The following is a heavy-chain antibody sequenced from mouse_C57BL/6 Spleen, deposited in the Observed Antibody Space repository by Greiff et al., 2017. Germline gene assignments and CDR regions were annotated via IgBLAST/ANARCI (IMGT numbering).Heavy chain of an antibody. V-gene: IGHV1-81*01. D-gene: IGHD3-2*02. CDR2: IYPRSGNT. Sequence: VQLVESGAELARPGASVKLSCKASGYTFTSYGISWVKQRTGQGLEWIGEIYPRSGNTYYNEKFKGKATLTADKSSSTAYMELRSLTSEDSAVYFCARWTDSSGYVFDYWGQGTTLTVSS. CDR3: ARWTDSSGYVFDY. CDR1: GYTFTSYG. J-gene: IGHJ2*01.